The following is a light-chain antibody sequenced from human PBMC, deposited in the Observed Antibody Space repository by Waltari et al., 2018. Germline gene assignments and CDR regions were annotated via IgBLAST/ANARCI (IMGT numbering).Light chain of an antibody. CDR2: GAS. CDR3: QQYDISPLT. V-gene: IGKV3-20*01. CDR1: QTVRTTY. Sequence: EIVLTQSPGTLSLSPGERATLSCRASQTVRTTYLAWSQQKPGQAPTLRIYGASSRATGIPDRFSGSGSGTDFSLTISSLEPEDFAVYYCQQYDISPLTFGGGTRVEIK. J-gene: IGKJ4*01.